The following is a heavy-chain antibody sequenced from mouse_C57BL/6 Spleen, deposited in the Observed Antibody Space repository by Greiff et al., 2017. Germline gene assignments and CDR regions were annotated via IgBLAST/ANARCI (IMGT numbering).Heavy chain of an antibody. V-gene: IGHV5-2*01. CDR1: EYEFPSHD. Sequence: EVKVVESGGGLVQPGESLKLSCESNEYEFPSHDMSWVRKTPEKRLELVAAINSDGGSTYYPDTMGRRFIISRDNTKKTLYLQMSSLRSEDTALYNCARHSSGYYFDYWGQGTTLTVSS. D-gene: IGHD3-1*01. J-gene: IGHJ2*01. CDR3: ARHSSGYYFDY. CDR2: INSDGGST.